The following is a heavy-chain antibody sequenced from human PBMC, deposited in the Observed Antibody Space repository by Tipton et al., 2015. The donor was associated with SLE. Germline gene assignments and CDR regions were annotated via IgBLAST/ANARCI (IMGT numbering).Heavy chain of an antibody. V-gene: IGHV4-59*01. CDR2: IYFSGTT. Sequence: TLSLTCTVSGGSISSYYWSWIRQPPGKGLEWIGYIYFSGTTTYNPSLKSRVTISVDTSKNQFSLKLTSVTAADTAVYYCAREGQESSGFLYYMDVWGKGTTVTVSS. D-gene: IGHD3-22*01. CDR3: AREGQESSGFLYYMDV. J-gene: IGHJ6*03. CDR1: GGSISSYY.